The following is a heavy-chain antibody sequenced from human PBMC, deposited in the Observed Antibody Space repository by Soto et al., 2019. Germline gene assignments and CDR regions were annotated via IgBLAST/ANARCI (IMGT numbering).Heavy chain of an antibody. CDR2: IYYSGST. V-gene: IGHV4-61*01. CDR3: ARGLVYSLDV. D-gene: IGHD2-8*01. CDR1: GGSVSSGSYY. J-gene: IGHJ6*02. Sequence: SETLSLTCTVSGGSVSSGSYYLSWIRQPAGKGLEWIGYIYYSGSTNYNPSLKSRVTISVDTSKNQFSLKLSSVTAADTAVYYCARGLVYSLDVWGQGTTVTVS.